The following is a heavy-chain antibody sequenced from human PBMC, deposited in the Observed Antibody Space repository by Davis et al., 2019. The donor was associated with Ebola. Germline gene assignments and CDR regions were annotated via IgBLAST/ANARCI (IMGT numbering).Heavy chain of an antibody. CDR2: IYSGGNT. V-gene: IGHV3-53*01. Sequence: GESLKISCAASGFTVNNNYMSWVRQAPGKGLEWVSTIYSGGNTYYADSVKGRFTISRDNSKNTVHLQMNSLRAEDTALYYCAREVTRSYDFPYYMDVWGKGTTVTVSS. CDR1: GFTVNNNY. D-gene: IGHD3-3*01. J-gene: IGHJ6*03. CDR3: AREVTRSYDFPYYMDV.